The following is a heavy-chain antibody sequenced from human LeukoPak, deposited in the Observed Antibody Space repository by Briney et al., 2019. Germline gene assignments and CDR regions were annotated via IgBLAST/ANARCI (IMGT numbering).Heavy chain of an antibody. Sequence: SETLSLTCAVYGGSFSGYYWSWIRQPPGKGLEWIGEINHSGSTNYNPSLKSRVTISVDTSKNQFSLKLSSVTAADTAVYYCARQFVKARPFDPWGQGTLVTVSS. CDR3: ARQFVKARPFDP. J-gene: IGHJ5*02. D-gene: IGHD3-16*02. CDR2: INHSGST. V-gene: IGHV4-34*01. CDR1: GGSFSGYY.